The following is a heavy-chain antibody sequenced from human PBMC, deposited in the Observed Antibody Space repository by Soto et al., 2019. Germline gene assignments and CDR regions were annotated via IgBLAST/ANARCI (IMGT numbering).Heavy chain of an antibody. Sequence: LRLSCAASGFTFSSYGMHWVRQAPGKGLEWVAVISYDGSNKYYADSVKGRFTISRDNSKNTLYLQMNSLRAEDTAVYYCAKGCPTHSSGWYYFDYWGQGTLVTVSS. CDR2: ISYDGSNK. D-gene: IGHD6-19*01. CDR3: AKGCPTHSSGWYYFDY. V-gene: IGHV3-30*18. J-gene: IGHJ4*02. CDR1: GFTFSSYG.